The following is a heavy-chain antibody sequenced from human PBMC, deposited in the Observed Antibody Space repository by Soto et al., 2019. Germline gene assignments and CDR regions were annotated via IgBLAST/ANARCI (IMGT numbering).Heavy chain of an antibody. V-gene: IGHV1-46*01. D-gene: IGHD2-2*01. CDR1: GYTFSNNY. J-gene: IGHJ4*02. CDR3: AREMEPCSSTNCPSDY. Sequence: QVQLVQSGAEVKKPGASVKVSCKASGYTFSNNYIYWVRQAPGQGLEWMGIINPRGGSTSNAQKFQGRVTMTRDTSTSTVYMELSSLRSEDTAVYYCAREMEPCSSTNCPSDYWGQGTLVTVSS. CDR2: INPRGGST.